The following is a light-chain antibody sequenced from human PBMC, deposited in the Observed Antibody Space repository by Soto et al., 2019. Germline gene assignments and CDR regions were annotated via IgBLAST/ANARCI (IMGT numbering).Light chain of an antibody. J-gene: IGKJ4*01. CDR1: HTINNN. V-gene: IGKV3-15*01. CDR3: QQYDDWPLT. Sequence: EIVMTQSPATLSASPGERATLSCRASHTINNNLGWYQQKPGQAPRLLIYGVSTRATGIPARFSGSGSGTDFTLTINSLQSEDFAVYYCQQYDDWPLTFGGGTKVEIK. CDR2: GVS.